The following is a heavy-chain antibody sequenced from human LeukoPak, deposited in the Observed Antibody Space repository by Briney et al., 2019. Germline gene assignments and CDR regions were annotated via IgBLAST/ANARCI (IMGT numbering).Heavy chain of an antibody. Sequence: GGSLRLSCAASGFTFSSCAMSWVRQAPGKGLEWVSAVSGSGGRTYYADSVKGRFTISRDNSKNTLYLQMNSLRAEDTAVYYCVKGHCSSTSCYVDYWGQGTLVTVSS. J-gene: IGHJ4*02. CDR3: VKGHCSSTSCYVDY. CDR2: VSGSGGRT. D-gene: IGHD2-2*01. CDR1: GFTFSSCA. V-gene: IGHV3-23*01.